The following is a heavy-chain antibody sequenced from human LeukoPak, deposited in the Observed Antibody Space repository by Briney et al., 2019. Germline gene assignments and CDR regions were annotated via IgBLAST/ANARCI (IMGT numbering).Heavy chain of an antibody. CDR1: GGSFSGYY. Sequence: SETLSLTYAVYGGSFSGYYWSWIRQPPGKGLEWIGEINHSGSTNYNPSLQSRVTISVDTSKNQFSLKLSSVTAADTAVYYCARGPYITMVRGAAFDIWGQGTMVTVSS. CDR3: ARGPYITMVRGAAFDI. J-gene: IGHJ3*02. V-gene: IGHV4-34*01. D-gene: IGHD3-10*01. CDR2: INHSGST.